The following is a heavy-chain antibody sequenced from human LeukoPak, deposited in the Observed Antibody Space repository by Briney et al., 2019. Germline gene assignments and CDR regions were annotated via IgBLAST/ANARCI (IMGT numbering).Heavy chain of an antibody. D-gene: IGHD3-9*01. CDR2: IYFSGST. CDR1: GDSMRGYY. CDR3: ARWDDKRPL. V-gene: IGHV4-59*01. Sequence: SETLSLTCTVSGDSMRGYYWSWVRQPPGKGLEWIASIYFSGSTNYNPSLKSRVTISVDTSKNQFSLKLSSVTAADTAVYYCARWDDKRPLWGQGTLVAVSS. J-gene: IGHJ4*02.